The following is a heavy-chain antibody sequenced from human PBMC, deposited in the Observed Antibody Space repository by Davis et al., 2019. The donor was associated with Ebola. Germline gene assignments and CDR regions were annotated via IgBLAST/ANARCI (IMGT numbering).Heavy chain of an antibody. CDR3: LKDPGLGGIRDY. CDR1: GFNFTTYD. CDR2: IRYDGINK. J-gene: IGHJ4*02. Sequence: GESLKISCAASGFNFTTYDMHWVRQAPGKGLAWVAFIRYDGINKYYADSVKGRFTISRDTSKNTVYLQMNSLRPEDTAVYYCLKDPGLGGIRDYWGQGTLVIVSS. D-gene: IGHD3-16*01. V-gene: IGHV3-30*02.